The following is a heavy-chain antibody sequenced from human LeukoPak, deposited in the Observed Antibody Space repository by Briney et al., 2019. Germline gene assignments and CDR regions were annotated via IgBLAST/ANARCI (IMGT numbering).Heavy chain of an antibody. CDR2: TYYRSKWYN. D-gene: IGHD1-26*01. V-gene: IGHV6-1*01. CDR3: ARDSGSTDAFDI. J-gene: IGHJ3*02. CDR1: GDSVSSNSAA. Sequence: SQTLSLTCAISGDSVSSNSAAWNWIRQSPSRGLEWLGRTYYRSKWYNDYAVSVKSRITINPDTSKNQFSLKLSSVTAADTAVYYCARDSGSTDAFDIWGQGTMVTVSS.